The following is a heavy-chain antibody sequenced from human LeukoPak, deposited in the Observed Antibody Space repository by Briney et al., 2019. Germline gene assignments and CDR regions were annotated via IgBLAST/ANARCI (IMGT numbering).Heavy chain of an antibody. CDR3: ARHLPGTGDVAFDI. Sequence: PSETLSLTCTVSGGSISSYYWSWIRQPPGKGLEWIGYIYYSGSTNYNPSLKSRVTISVDTSKNQFSLKLSSVTAADTAVYYCARHLPGTGDVAFDIWGQGTMVTVSS. V-gene: IGHV4-59*08. J-gene: IGHJ3*02. CDR1: GGSISSYY. D-gene: IGHD1-1*01. CDR2: IYYSGST.